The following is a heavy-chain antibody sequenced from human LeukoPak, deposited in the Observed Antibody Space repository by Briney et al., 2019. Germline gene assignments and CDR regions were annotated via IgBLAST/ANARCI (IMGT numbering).Heavy chain of an antibody. CDR2: ISWSGGGI. CDR3: AKGQYSGYDSQPDH. V-gene: IGHV3-9*01. CDR1: GFTFDDYA. J-gene: IGHJ4*02. Sequence: GGSLRLSCVASGFTFDDYAMYRVRQPPGKGLRWVSGISWSGGGIGYVDSVKGRFTISRDNTKNSLFLQMNSLRVEDTAFYYCAKGQYSGYDSQPDHWGQGTLVTVSS. D-gene: IGHD5-12*01.